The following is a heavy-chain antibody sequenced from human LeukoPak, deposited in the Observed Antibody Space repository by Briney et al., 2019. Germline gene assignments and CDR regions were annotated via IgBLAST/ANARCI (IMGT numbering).Heavy chain of an antibody. V-gene: IGHV3-74*01. J-gene: IGHJ3*01. D-gene: IGHD2/OR15-2a*01. CDR3: ARDNNRGALDF. CDR2: INSDGSST. CDR1: GFTFSSYW. Sequence: GGSLRLSCAASGFTFSSYWMRWVRHGPGKGLGWVSRINSDGSSTSYADSVKGRFTISRDNAKNTLYMQMNSLRAEDTAVYYCARDNNRGALDFWGQGTMVTVSS.